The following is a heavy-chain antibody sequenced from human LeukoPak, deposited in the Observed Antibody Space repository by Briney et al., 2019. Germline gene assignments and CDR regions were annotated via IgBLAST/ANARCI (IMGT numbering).Heavy chain of an antibody. CDR2: IIPIFGTA. CDR1: GGTFSSYA. D-gene: IGHD3-10*01. J-gene: IGHJ5*02. Sequence: SVKVSCKASGGTFSSYAISWVRQAPGHGLEWMGGIIPIFGTANYAQKFQGRVTITADESTSTAYMELSSLRSEDTAVYYCAREYGSGSYSYNWFDPWGQGTLDTVSS. V-gene: IGHV1-69*13. CDR3: AREYGSGSYSYNWFDP.